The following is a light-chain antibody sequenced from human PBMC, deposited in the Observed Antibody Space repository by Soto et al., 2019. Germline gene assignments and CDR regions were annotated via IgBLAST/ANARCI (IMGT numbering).Light chain of an antibody. CDR2: SAS. CDR3: QKYNSAPWT. V-gene: IGKV1-27*01. Sequence: DIQMTQSPSSLSASVGDRVTITCRASQGIAKSLAWYQQKPGKAPKLLIYSASTLQSGVPSRFSGSGSGTDFTLTISSLQPEDVATYYGQKYNSAPWTFGQGTKVEIK. J-gene: IGKJ1*01. CDR1: QGIAKS.